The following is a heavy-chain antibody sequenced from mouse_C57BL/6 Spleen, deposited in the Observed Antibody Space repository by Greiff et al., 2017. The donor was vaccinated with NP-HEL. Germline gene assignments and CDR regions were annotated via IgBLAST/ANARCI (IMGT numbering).Heavy chain of an antibody. V-gene: IGHV1-82*01. CDR1: GYAFSSSW. J-gene: IGHJ1*03. Sequence: VQLQQSGPELVKPGASVKISCKASGYAFSSSWMNWVKQRPGKGLEWIGRIYPGDGDTNYNGKFKGKATLTADKSSSTAYMQLSSLTSEDSAVYFCAHYYGSSYWYFDVWGTGTTVTVSS. CDR2: IYPGDGDT. CDR3: AHYYGSSYWYFDV. D-gene: IGHD1-1*01.